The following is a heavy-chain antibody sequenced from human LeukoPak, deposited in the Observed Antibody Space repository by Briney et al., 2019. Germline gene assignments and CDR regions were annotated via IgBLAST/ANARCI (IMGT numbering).Heavy chain of an antibody. V-gene: IGHV1-69*06. D-gene: IGHD5-18*01. Sequence: GASVKVSCKASGGSFSSHTISWVRQAPGQGLEWMGRIIPIFETTNHAQRFQDRVTITADKSSGTAYMELNSLTSEDTAIYYCVAGGRYSSAYWGQGTLVTVSS. CDR3: VAGGRYSSAY. J-gene: IGHJ4*02. CDR1: GGSFSSHT. CDR2: IIPIFETT.